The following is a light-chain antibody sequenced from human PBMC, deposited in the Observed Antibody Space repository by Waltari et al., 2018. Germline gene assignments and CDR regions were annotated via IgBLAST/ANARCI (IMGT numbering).Light chain of an antibody. CDR1: SSDVGAYDF. Sequence: QSALTQPASVSGSPGQSITIPCTGTSSDVGAYDFVPWYQQHPGKAPKLMMYDVSNRPSGVSNRFSGSKSGNTASLTISGLQAEDEADYYCSSYTSSITVMFGGGTKVTVL. J-gene: IGLJ3*02. CDR3: SSYTSSITVM. CDR2: DVS. V-gene: IGLV2-14*01.